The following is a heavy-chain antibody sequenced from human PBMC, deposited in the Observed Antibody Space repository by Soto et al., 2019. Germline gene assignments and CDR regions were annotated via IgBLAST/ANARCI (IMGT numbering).Heavy chain of an antibody. D-gene: IGHD2-2*02. Sequence: QVQLVQSGAEVKKPGSSVKVSCKASGGTFSSYAISWVRQAPGQGLEWMGGIIPIFGTANYAQKFQGRVTITADKSTSTAYMELSSLRSEDTAVYYCARDSGIVVVPAAIGDWYFDLWGRGTLVTVSS. CDR3: ARDSGIVVVPAAIGDWYFDL. CDR2: IIPIFGTA. CDR1: GGTFSSYA. V-gene: IGHV1-69*06. J-gene: IGHJ2*01.